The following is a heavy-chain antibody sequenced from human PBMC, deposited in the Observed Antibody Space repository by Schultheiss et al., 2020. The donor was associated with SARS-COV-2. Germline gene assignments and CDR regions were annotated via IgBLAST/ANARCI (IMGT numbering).Heavy chain of an antibody. J-gene: IGHJ4*02. D-gene: IGHD6-13*01. Sequence: SETLSLTCTVSGGSISSGGYYWSWIRQHPGKGLEWIGYIYYSGSTYYNPSLKSRVTISVDTSKNQFSLKLSSVTAADTAVYYCARVGAKGIAAAGQIDYWGQGTLFTVSS. V-gene: IGHV4-31*03. CDR3: ARVGAKGIAAAGQIDY. CDR2: IYYSGST. CDR1: GGSISSGGYY.